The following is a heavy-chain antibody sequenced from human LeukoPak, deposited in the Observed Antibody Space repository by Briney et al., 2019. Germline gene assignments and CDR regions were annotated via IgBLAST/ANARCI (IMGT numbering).Heavy chain of an antibody. CDR1: GFTFSNYW. Sequence: QPGGSLRLSCAASGFTFSNYWMSWVRQAPGKGLEWVANIKQDGSGKYYVDSVKGRFTISRDNAKNSLFLQMNSLRVEDTAVYYCARARGFDYWGQGALVTVSS. V-gene: IGHV3-7*01. CDR2: IKQDGSGK. CDR3: ARARGFDY. J-gene: IGHJ4*02.